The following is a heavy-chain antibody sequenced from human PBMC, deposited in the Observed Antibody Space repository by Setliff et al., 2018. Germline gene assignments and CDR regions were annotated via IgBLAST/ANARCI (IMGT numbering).Heavy chain of an antibody. CDR3: ARGAPGWELLSWFDP. J-gene: IGHJ5*02. D-gene: IGHD1-26*01. V-gene: IGHV4-61*02. Sequence: PSETLSLTCSVSGGSIRSEGYNWNWIRQPAGQQLEWIGRIYTSGITKYNPSLKSRVTMSIDMSKNYFSLNLKSVTAADTAVYYCARGAPGWELLSWFDPWGQGTLVTVSS. CDR1: GGSIRSEGYN. CDR2: IYTSGIT.